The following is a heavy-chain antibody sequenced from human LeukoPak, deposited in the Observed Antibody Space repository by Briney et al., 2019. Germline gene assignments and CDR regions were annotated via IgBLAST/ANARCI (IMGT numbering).Heavy chain of an antibody. V-gene: IGHV3-7*01. CDR2: IKQDGSVE. Sequence: PGGSPRLSCAASGFTFSNYWMSWVRQAPGKGLEWVANIKQDGSVEYYVDSVKGRFTISRDNAKNSLYLQMNSPGAEDTAVYYCARIGYSSSSFDYWGQGTLVTVPS. CDR3: ARIGYSSSSFDY. D-gene: IGHD6-6*01. CDR1: GFTFSNYW. J-gene: IGHJ4*02.